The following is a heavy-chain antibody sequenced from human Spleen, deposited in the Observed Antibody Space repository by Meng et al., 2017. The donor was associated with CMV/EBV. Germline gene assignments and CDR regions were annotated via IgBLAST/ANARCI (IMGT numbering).Heavy chain of an antibody. J-gene: IGHJ4*02. CDR2: ITPGVRT. CDR1: GFTFDGYA. Sequence: GESLKISCAGSGFTFDGYALHWVRQAPGKGLEWVSTITPGVRTHYADSVKGRFTISRDISKDLLYLEMHSLRAEDTAVYYCAKDHVAVTGIGPLFDSWGQGTLVTVSS. CDR3: AKDHVAVTGIGPLFDS. D-gene: IGHD6-19*01. V-gene: IGHV3-23*01.